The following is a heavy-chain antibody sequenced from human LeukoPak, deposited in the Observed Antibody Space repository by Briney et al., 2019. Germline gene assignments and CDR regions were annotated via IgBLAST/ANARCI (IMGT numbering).Heavy chain of an antibody. V-gene: IGHV3-23*01. CDR3: VKGYSSGWTREYHGMDV. Sequence: GGSLRLSCAASGFTFITYAMTWVRQAPGKGLDWVSTISAGGAGTYYADSVKGRFTFSRDNSKNTLYLQMNSLRAEDTALYYCVKGYSSGWTREYHGMDVWGQGTTVTVSS. J-gene: IGHJ6*02. CDR1: GFTFITYA. D-gene: IGHD6-19*01. CDR2: ISAGGAGT.